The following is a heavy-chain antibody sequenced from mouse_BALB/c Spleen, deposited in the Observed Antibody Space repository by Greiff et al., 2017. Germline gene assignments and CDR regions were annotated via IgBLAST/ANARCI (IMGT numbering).Heavy chain of an antibody. D-gene: IGHD2-1*01. Sequence: EVKVVESGGGLVQPGGSLKLSCAASGFTFSSYGMSWVRQTPDKRLELVATINSNGGSTYYPDSVKGRFTISRDNAKNTLYLQMSSLKSEDTAMYYCAKYGNYAMDYWGQGTSVTVSS. CDR1: GFTFSSYG. CDR3: AKYGNYAMDY. V-gene: IGHV5-6-3*01. J-gene: IGHJ4*01. CDR2: INSNGGST.